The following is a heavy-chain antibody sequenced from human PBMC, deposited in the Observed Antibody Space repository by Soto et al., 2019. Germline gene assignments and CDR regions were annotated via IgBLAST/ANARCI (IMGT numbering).Heavy chain of an antibody. CDR2: IYTSGST. Sequence: PSETLSLTCTVSGGSISSYYWSWIRQPAGKGLEWIGRIYTSGSTNYNPSLKSRVTMSVDTSKNQFSLKLSSVTAADTAVYCCARGVIKLWRPRGDWFDPWGQGTLVTVSS. J-gene: IGHJ5*02. V-gene: IGHV4-4*07. CDR3: ARGVIKLWRPRGDWFDP. CDR1: GGSISSYY. D-gene: IGHD5-18*01.